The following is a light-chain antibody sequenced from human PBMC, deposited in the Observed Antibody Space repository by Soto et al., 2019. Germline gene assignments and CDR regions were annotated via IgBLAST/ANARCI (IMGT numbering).Light chain of an antibody. CDR2: EVS. CDR3: SSYTSSSTPYV. CDR1: SSDVGSYNH. V-gene: IGLV2-18*02. J-gene: IGLJ1*01. Sequence: QSALTQPPSVSGSPGQSVTISCTGTSSDVGSYNHVSWYQQPPGTAPKLMIYEVSNRPSGVPDRFSGSKSGNTASLTISGLQAEDEADYYCSSYTSSSTPYVFGTGTKLTVL.